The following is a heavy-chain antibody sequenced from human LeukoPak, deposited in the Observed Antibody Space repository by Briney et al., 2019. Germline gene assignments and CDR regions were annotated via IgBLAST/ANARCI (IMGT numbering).Heavy chain of an antibody. CDR2: IYYSGST. J-gene: IGHJ5*02. CDR3: AKDPGLYYYDSSGHNWFDP. Sequence: PSETLSLTCAVSGGSISSSNWWSWVRQPPGQGLEWIGSIYYSGSTYYNPSLKSRVTISVDTSKNQFSLKLSSVTAADTAVYYCAKDPGLYYYDSSGHNWFDPWGQGTLVTVSS. CDR1: GGSISSSNW. D-gene: IGHD3-22*01. V-gene: IGHV4-4*02.